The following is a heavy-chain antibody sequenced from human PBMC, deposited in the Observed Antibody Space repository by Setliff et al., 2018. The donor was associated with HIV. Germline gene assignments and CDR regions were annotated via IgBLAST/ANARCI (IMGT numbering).Heavy chain of an antibody. J-gene: IGHJ4*02. V-gene: IGHV4-4*09. CDR3: ARRPGGITRARLDN. CDR2: IYSSGST. D-gene: IGHD3-16*01. CDR1: GGSISSYY. Sequence: SETLSLTCTVSGGSISSYYWSWIRQPPGKGLEWIGNIYSSGSTNYNPSLKSRVTISVDTSKNQFSLRLSSVIAADTAVYYCARRPGGITRARLDNWGQGTLVTVS.